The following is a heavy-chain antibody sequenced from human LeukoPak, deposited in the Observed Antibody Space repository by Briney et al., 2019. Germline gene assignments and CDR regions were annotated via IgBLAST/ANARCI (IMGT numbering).Heavy chain of an antibody. CDR1: GGSISSSSYY. V-gene: IGHV4-39*07. J-gene: IGHJ6*03. CDR2: IYYSGST. CDR3: AREGPAASTSFYYFMDV. Sequence: SETLSLTCTVSGGSISSSSYYWGWIRQPPGRGLEWIGSIYYSGSTYYNPSLKSRVTISVDTSKNTLSLRLGSVTAADRAVYYCAREGPAASTSFYYFMDVWGKGTTVTVSS. D-gene: IGHD2-2*01.